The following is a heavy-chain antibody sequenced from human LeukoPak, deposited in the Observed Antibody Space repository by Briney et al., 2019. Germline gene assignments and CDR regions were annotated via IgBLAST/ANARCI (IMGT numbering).Heavy chain of an antibody. J-gene: IGHJ4*02. D-gene: IGHD2-15*01. CDR3: AKGRGLGYCSGGSCSDFDY. CDR1: GFTFSSYA. V-gene: IGHV3-23*01. CDR2: ISGSGGST. Sequence: GGSLRLSCAASGFTFSSYAMSWVRQAPGKGLEWVSAISGSGGSTYYADSVKGRFTISRDNSKNTLYLQMNSLRAEDTAVYYCAKGRGLGYCSGGSCSDFDYWGQGTLVTVSS.